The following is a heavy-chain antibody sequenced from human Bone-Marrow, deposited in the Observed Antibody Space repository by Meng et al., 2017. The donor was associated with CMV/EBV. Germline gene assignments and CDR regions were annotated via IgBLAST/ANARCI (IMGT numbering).Heavy chain of an antibody. CDR3: ARTYSLSSWERYFDY. CDR2: IKQDGSEK. Sequence: GESLKISCAASGFTFSSYWMSWVRQAPGKGLEWVANIKQDGSEKYYVGSVKGRFTISRDNAKNSLYLQMNSLRAEDTAVYYCARTYSLSSWERYFDYWGQGTLVTVSS. D-gene: IGHD6-13*01. CDR1: GFTFSSYW. V-gene: IGHV3-7*01. J-gene: IGHJ4*02.